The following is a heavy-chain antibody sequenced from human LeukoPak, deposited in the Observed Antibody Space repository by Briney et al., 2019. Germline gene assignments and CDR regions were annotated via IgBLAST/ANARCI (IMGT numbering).Heavy chain of an antibody. V-gene: IGHV4-38-2*02. CDR1: GYSISNSYS. CDR3: ARQKLDSPALQH. CDR2: IYRRGKV. J-gene: IGHJ1*01. Sequence: SGTLSLTCTVSGYSISNSYSWGWIRQSPGKGLEWIGTIYRRGKVYYNPSLQSRLTMSIDTSKNQFSLRLSSVTAADTAVYYCARQKLDSPALQHWGQGTLVTVSS. D-gene: IGHD3/OR15-3a*01.